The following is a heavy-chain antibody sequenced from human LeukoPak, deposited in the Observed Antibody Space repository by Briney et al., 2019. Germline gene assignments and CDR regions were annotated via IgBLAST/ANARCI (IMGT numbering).Heavy chain of an antibody. CDR3: ARSPAGVYVYYYYYYMDV. J-gene: IGHJ6*03. CDR1: GGTFSSYA. V-gene: IGHV1-69*05. CDR2: IIPIFGAA. Sequence: GASVKVSCKASGGTFSSYAISWVRQAPGQGLEWMGRIIPIFGAANYAQKFQGRVTMTRNTSISTAYMELSSLRSEDTAVYYCARSPAGVYVYYYYYYMDVWGKGTTVTVSS. D-gene: IGHD6-13*01.